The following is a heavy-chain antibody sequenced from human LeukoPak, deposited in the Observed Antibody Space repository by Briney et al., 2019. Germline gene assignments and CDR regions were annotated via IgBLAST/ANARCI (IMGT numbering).Heavy chain of an antibody. CDR1: GGSISSYY. D-gene: IGHD3-22*01. CDR2: VYSSGST. Sequence: SETLSLTCTVSGGSISSYYWSWIRQPPGKGLEWIGYVYSSGSTNYNPSLKSRVTISVDTSKNQFSLKLSSVTAADTAVYYCARDKYYYDSWGQGTLVTVSS. V-gene: IGHV4-59*01. CDR3: ARDKYYYDS. J-gene: IGHJ4*02.